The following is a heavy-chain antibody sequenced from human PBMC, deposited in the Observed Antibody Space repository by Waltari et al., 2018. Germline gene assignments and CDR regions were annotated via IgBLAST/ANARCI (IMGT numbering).Heavy chain of an antibody. CDR2: IIPLFGKI. CDR1: GCPFSNSA. Sequence: QVQLVQSGAEVKKPGSSVRVSCKASGCPFSNSAISCVRQAPGQGLEWMAGIIPLFGKINYAQKFQARVTITADESTDTAYMELSRLRSEDTAVYYCARPFLVDPDYYSHDLDVWGQGTTVTVSS. CDR3: ARPFLVDPDYYSHDLDV. D-gene: IGHD3-9*01. V-gene: IGHV1-69*01. J-gene: IGHJ6*02.